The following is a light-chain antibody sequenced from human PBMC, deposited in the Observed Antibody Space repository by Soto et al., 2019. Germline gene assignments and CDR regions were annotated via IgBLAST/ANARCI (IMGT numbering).Light chain of an antibody. J-gene: IGKJ1*01. CDR2: GAS. CDR1: QSGSSSY. Sequence: EIVLTQSPGTLSLSPGERATLSSRASQSGSSSYLAWYQQKPGQAPRLLIYGASSRATGIPDRFSGSGSGTDFTLTISRLEPEDFAVYYCQQYGSLPRTFGQGTKVDI. CDR3: QQYGSLPRT. V-gene: IGKV3-20*01.